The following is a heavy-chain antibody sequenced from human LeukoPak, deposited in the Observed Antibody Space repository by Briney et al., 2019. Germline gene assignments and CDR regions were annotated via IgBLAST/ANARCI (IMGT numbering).Heavy chain of an antibody. Sequence: GSLRLSCAASGFTFSSYWMSWVRQAPGKGLEWVANIKQDGSEKYYVDSVKGRFTISRDNAKNSLYLQMNSLRAEDTAVYYCARDDCSSISCYHNWFDPWGQGTLGTVSS. J-gene: IGHJ5*02. CDR2: IKQDGSEK. CDR3: ARDDCSSISCYHNWFDP. CDR1: GFTFSSYW. V-gene: IGHV3-7*01. D-gene: IGHD2-2*01.